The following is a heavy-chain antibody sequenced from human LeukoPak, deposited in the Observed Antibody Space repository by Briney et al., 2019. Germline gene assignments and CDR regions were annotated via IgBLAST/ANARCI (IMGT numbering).Heavy chain of an antibody. CDR1: GFTFSSYW. CDR2: TMHDGTEK. J-gene: IGHJ6*03. Sequence: QSGGSLRLSCAASGFTFSSYWMSWVRQAPGKGLEWVAITMHDGTEKYYVDSVKGRFTISRDNAKNSLYLQMNSLRAEDTAVYYCARPQGYCSGGSCYYYYMDVWGKGTTVTVSS. V-gene: IGHV3-7*01. CDR3: ARPQGYCSGGSCYYYYMDV. D-gene: IGHD2-15*01.